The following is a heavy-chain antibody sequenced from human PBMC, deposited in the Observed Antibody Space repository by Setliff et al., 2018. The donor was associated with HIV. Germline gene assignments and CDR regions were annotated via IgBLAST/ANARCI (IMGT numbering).Heavy chain of an antibody. CDR3: ARGSYGSFDY. Sequence: GALRLSCAASGFTFSRYTMTWVRQAPGKGLEWVSEINTSGGNTYYADSVKGRSTISRDNSKNTLFLRMSSLRAGDTAIYYCARGSYGSFDYWGLGTLVTVSS. V-gene: IGHV3-23*01. CDR2: INTSGGNT. J-gene: IGHJ4*02. D-gene: IGHD5-18*01. CDR1: GFTFSRYT.